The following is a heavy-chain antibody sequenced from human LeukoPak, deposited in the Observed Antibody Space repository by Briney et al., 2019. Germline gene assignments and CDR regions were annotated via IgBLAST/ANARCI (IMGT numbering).Heavy chain of an antibody. CDR3: ARGGYSGSYYRFS. CDR1: GFTFSDFW. Sequence: GGSLRLSCAASGFTFSDFWMHXXXXVPXKGXXXXXRTSKXXXHTDYAXXXXXRFTASRXNTKNTVYLEVTNLRPEDTAVYYCARGGYSGSYYRFSWGQGTPVTVAS. V-gene: IGHV3-74*01. CDR2: TSKXXXHT. D-gene: IGHD6-25*01. J-gene: IGHJ4*02.